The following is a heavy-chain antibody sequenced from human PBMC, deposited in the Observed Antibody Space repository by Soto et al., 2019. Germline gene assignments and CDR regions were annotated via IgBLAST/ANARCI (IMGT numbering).Heavy chain of an antibody. J-gene: IGHJ4*02. V-gene: IGHV4-34*01. Sequence: SETLSLTCAVYGGSFSGYYWSWIRQPPGKGLEWIGEINHSGSTNYNPSLKSRVTISVDTSKNQFSLKLSSVTAADTAVYYCAKTRAFGYAYGVGGDSFDYWGQGTLVTVSS. D-gene: IGHD5-18*01. CDR1: GGSFSGYY. CDR3: AKTRAFGYAYGVGGDSFDY. CDR2: INHSGST.